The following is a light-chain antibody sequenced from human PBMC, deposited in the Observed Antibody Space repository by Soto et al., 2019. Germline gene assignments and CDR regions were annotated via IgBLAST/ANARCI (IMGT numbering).Light chain of an antibody. J-gene: IGKJ5*01. CDR1: LGSTNY. CDR2: GAS. CDR3: QRYYSVFT. Sequence: DIQDTEAPPTLTESVGDRVTSTCQESLGSTNYLNWYQQHPGKAPKLLIYGASNVETRVPSRFSGSGSGTDFTFTISSVQAEDIATYFCQRYYSVFTFGQGTRLEIK. V-gene: IGKV1-33*01.